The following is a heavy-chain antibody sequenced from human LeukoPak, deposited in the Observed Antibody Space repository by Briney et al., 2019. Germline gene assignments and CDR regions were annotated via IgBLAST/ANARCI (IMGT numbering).Heavy chain of an antibody. Sequence: PSETLSLTCTVSGGSTSSSSYYWGWIRQPPGKGLEWIGSIYYSGSTYYNPSLKSRVTISVDTSKNQFSLKLSSVTAADTAVYYCARQDRYGPLDYWGQGTLVTVSS. V-gene: IGHV4-39*01. CDR2: IYYSGST. D-gene: IGHD1-1*01. J-gene: IGHJ4*02. CDR3: ARQDRYGPLDY. CDR1: GGSTSSSSYY.